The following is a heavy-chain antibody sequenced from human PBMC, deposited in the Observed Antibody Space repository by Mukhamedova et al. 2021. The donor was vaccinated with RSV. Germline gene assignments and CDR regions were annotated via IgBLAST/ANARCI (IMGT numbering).Heavy chain of an antibody. Sequence: NTNYNPSLKSRVTISVDTSKNQFSLKLSSVTAADTAVYYCARGEEISGVDYWVQGTLVTVSS. J-gene: IGHJ4*02. V-gene: IGHV4-34*01. CDR3: ARGEEISGVDY. D-gene: IGHD2-15*01. CDR2: NT.